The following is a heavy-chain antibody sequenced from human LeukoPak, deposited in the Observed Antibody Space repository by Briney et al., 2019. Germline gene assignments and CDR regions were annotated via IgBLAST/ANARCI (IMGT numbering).Heavy chain of an antibody. D-gene: IGHD3-22*01. CDR3: AKERNYYDTSGYYDY. CDR2: IRYDGSNK. CDR1: GFTFSSYG. Sequence: GGSLRLSCAASGFTFSSYGMHWVLQAPGKGLEWVAFIRYDGSNKYYADSVKGRFTISRDNSKNTLYLQMNSLRAEDTAVYYCAKERNYYDTSGYYDYWGQGTLVTVSS. V-gene: IGHV3-30*02. J-gene: IGHJ4*02.